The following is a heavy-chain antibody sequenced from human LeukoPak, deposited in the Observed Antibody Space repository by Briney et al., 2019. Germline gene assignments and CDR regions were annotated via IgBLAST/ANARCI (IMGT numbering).Heavy chain of an antibody. CDR3: ARACYDFWSGLYYYYYYMDV. V-gene: IGHV4-39*02. Sequence: SETLSLTCSVSGDSISLSFYYWGWIRQPPGKGLDWIASIHYSGTTYYNPSLKSRVTISVDTSKNHFSLKLSSVTAADTAVYYCARACYDFWSGLYYYYYYMDVWGKGTTVTVSS. J-gene: IGHJ6*03. CDR1: GDSISLSFYY. D-gene: IGHD3-3*01. CDR2: IHYSGTT.